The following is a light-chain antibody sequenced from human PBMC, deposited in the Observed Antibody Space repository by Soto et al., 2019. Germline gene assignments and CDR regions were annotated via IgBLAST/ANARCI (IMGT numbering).Light chain of an antibody. CDR2: ENN. CDR3: GTWDDSLSARV. V-gene: IGLV1-51*02. J-gene: IGLJ3*02. Sequence: QAVVTQPPSVSAAPGQKVTISCSGSSSNIGNNYVSWYQHLPGTAPKLLMYENNKRPSGIPDRFSGSKSGTSATLGITGLQTGDEADYYCGTWDDSLSARVFGGGTKLTVL. CDR1: SSNIGNNY.